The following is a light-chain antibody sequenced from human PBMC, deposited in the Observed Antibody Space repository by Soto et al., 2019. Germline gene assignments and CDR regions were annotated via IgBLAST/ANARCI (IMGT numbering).Light chain of an antibody. Sequence: IVLTQSPGTLSLSPGESATLSCRASQRLPSNYLAWYQQKPGQAPRLLFYGASSRATGVPFRFSGSGSGTDFTLNISSMEHEDFAVYYCQHHCDSPQLYTFGQGTKLEIK. V-gene: IGKV3-20*01. J-gene: IGKJ2*01. CDR2: GAS. CDR1: QRLPSNY. CDR3: QHHCDSPQLYT.